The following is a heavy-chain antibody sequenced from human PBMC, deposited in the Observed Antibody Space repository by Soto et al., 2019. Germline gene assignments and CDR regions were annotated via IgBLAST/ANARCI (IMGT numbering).Heavy chain of an antibody. D-gene: IGHD3-10*01. CDR1: GFTFSSYS. J-gene: IGHJ6*02. V-gene: IGHV3-21*01. CDR2: ISSSSSYI. CDR3: ARDLLLWFGELLPAPYYGMDV. Sequence: EVQLVESGGGLVKPGGSLRLSCAASGFTFSSYSMNWVRQAPGKGLEWVSSISSSSSYIYYADSVKGRFTISRDNAKNSLYMQMNSLRAEDTAVYYCARDLLLWFGELLPAPYYGMDVWGQGTTVTVSS.